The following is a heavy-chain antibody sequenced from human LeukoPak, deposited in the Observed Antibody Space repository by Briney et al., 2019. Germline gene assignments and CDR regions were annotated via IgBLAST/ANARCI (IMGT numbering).Heavy chain of an antibody. D-gene: IGHD6-19*01. CDR3: AKDERYSSGWNY. CDR1: GFIFRNYE. V-gene: IGHV3-48*03. J-gene: IGHJ4*02. Sequence: GGSLRLSCAASGFIFRNYEVNWVRQAPGKGLEWVSYISGGGESTYYADSVRGRFTISRDNSKNTLYLQMNSLRAEDTAVYYCAKDERYSSGWNYWGQGTLVTVSS. CDR2: ISGGGEST.